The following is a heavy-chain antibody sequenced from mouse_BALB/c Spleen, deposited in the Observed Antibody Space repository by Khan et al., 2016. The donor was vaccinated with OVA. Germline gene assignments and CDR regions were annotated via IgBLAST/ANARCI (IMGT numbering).Heavy chain of an antibody. CDR2: IWSDGRT. V-gene: IGHV2-6-2*01. J-gene: IGHJ1*01. CDR3: ARHRFGYFDV. Sequence: VQLQESGPDLVAPSQSLSITCTVSGFSLTNFGVHWVRQPPGKGLEWLVVIWSDGRTTYNSALKSRLSISQDNSKSQVFLKMNSLQTDDTAMYYCARHRFGYFDVWGAGTTVTVSS. CDR1: GFSLTNFG.